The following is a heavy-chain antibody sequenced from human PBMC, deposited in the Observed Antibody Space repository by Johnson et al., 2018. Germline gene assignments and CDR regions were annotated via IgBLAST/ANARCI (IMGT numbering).Heavy chain of an antibody. CDR1: GGSISSYY. V-gene: IGHV4-59*01. CDR2: IYYRGST. J-gene: IGHJ3*02. Sequence: QVQLQESGPGLVKPSETLSLTCTVSGGSISSYYWSWIRQPPGKGLEWIGYIYYRGSTNYNPSLKSRVTISVDTSKNQFSLKLSPVTAADTAVYYCARRGAAGSYYAFDIWGQGTMVTVSS. D-gene: IGHD3-10*01. CDR3: ARRGAAGSYYAFDI.